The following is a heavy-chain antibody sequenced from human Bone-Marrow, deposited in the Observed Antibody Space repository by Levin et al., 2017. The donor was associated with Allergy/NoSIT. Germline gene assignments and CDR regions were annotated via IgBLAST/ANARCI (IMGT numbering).Heavy chain of an antibody. J-gene: IGHJ4*02. CDR3: ARIVRSGWPSSPDY. CDR2: LFLDDGK. Sequence: ASGPTLVKPTETLTLTCTVSGFSLSDHTMGVSWIRQPPGKALEWLAHLFLDDGKLYSTSLTSRLTISKDTSKSQVVLTMTNMDPVDTATYYCARIVRSGWPSSPDYWGQGTLVTVSS. D-gene: IGHD6-19*01. CDR1: GFSLSDHTMG. V-gene: IGHV2-26*01.